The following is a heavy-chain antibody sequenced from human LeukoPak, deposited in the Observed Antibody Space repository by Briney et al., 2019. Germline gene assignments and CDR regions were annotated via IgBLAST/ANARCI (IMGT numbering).Heavy chain of an antibody. CDR3: ARLYRRGPRSSKGLNWFDP. D-gene: IGHD2-15*01. Sequence: NPSQTLSLTCTVSGGSISSGDYYWSWIRQPPGKGLEWIGEINHSGSTNYNPSLKSRVTISVDTSKNQFSLKLSSVTAADTAVYYCARLYRRGPRSSKGLNWFDPWGQGTLVTVSS. V-gene: IGHV4-30-4*08. J-gene: IGHJ5*02. CDR2: INHSGST. CDR1: GGSISSGDYY.